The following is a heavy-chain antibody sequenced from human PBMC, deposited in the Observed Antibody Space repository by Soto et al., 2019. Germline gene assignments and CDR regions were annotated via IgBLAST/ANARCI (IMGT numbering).Heavy chain of an antibody. CDR2: ISGSGGNT. D-gene: IGHD2-2*01. V-gene: IGHV3-23*01. Sequence: GGSLRLSCAGSGFTFSSYDISWVRQAPGKGLEWVSTISGSGGNTYYADSVKGRFTISRDNSKNTLYLQMNSLRAEDTAVYYCAKGSTPQNFDYWGQGTLVTVSS. CDR1: GFTFSSYD. J-gene: IGHJ4*02. CDR3: AKGSTPQNFDY.